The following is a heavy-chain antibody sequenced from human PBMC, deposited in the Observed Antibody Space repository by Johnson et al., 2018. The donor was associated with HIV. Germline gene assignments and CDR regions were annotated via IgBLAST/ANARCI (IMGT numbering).Heavy chain of an antibody. Sequence: VQLVESGGGVVQPGTSLRLSCAASGFTFSYYAIFWVRQAPGKGLEWVAVISHDGSNKYYADSVKGRFTISRDNSKNTLYLQMNSLRPEDTAVYFCAKDSGNYGDNVFDIWGQGTTVTVSS. CDR1: GFTFSYYA. V-gene: IGHV3-30-3*01. CDR3: AKDSGNYGDNVFDI. J-gene: IGHJ3*02. CDR2: ISHDGSNK. D-gene: IGHD3-10*01.